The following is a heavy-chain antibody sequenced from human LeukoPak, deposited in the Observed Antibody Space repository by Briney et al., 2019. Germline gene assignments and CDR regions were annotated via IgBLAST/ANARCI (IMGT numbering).Heavy chain of an antibody. CDR3: ARAYTAISYYDFWR. Sequence: SETLSLTCTVSGGSISSYYWSWIRQPPGKGLEWIGYIYYSGSTNYNPSLKSRVTISVDTSKNQFSLKLSSVTAADTAVYYCARAYTAISYYDFWRWGQGTLVTVSS. D-gene: IGHD3-3*01. CDR1: GGSISSYY. CDR2: IYYSGST. V-gene: IGHV4-59*01. J-gene: IGHJ4*02.